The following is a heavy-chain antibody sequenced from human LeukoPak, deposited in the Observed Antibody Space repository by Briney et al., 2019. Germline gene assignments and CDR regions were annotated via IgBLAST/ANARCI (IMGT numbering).Heavy chain of an antibody. V-gene: IGHV3-48*03. Sequence: GGSLRLSCAASGFTFSSYEMNWVRQAPGEGLEWVSYISSSGSTIYYADSVKGRFTISRDNAKNSLYLQMNSLRAEDTAVYYCARDISAFTATRYGMDVWGKGTTVTVSS. J-gene: IGHJ6*04. D-gene: IGHD4-11*01. CDR1: GFTFSSYE. CDR2: ISSSGSTI. CDR3: ARDISAFTATRYGMDV.